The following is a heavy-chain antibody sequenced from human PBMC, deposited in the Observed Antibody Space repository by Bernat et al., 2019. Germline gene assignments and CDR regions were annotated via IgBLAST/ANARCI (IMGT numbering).Heavy chain of an antibody. CDR1: GYTFSTYK. J-gene: IGHJ4*02. D-gene: IGHD4-11*01. CDR3: ARGYRNFDY. V-gene: IGHV1-18*01. Sequence: QVYLVQSGADVKKPGASVKVSCEASGYTFSTYKITWVQQAPGQGLEWMGWISPYNGNANYAQNFQGRVTMTTDTSTSTAYMELTSLRSDDTAIYYCARGYRNFDYWGQGTLVSVSS. CDR2: ISPYNGNA.